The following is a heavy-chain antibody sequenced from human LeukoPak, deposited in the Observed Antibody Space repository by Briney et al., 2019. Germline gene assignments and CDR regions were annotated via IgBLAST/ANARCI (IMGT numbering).Heavy chain of an antibody. CDR3: AREGVSLVMSRPYNWFDP. V-gene: IGHV4-61*05. D-gene: IGHD3-9*01. J-gene: IGHJ5*02. CDR1: GGSISSNNYY. CDR2: IYYSGST. Sequence: SETLSLTCTVSGGSISSNNYYWGWIRQPPGKGLEWIGYIYYSGSTNYNPSLKSRVTISVDTSKNQFSLKLYSVTAADTAVYYCAREGVSLVMSRPYNWFDPWGQGTLVTVSS.